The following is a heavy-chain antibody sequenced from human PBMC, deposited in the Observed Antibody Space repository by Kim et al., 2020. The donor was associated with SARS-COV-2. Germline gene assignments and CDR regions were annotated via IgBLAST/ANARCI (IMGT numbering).Heavy chain of an antibody. V-gene: IGHV3-33*01. CDR3: AREASVVRSRDNWFDP. CDR2: IWHDGSNK. J-gene: IGHJ5*02. Sequence: GGSLRLSCVASGFTFSNYGMHWVRQAPGKGLEWVAVIWHDGSNKYHANSVEGRFTVSRDNSKNTLYLQMNSLRAEDTTVYYCAREASVVRSRDNWFDPWGEGALVTVSS. D-gene: IGHD2-2*01. CDR1: GFTFSNYG.